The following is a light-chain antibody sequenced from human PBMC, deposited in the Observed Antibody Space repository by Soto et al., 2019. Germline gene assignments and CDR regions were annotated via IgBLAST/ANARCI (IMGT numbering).Light chain of an antibody. J-gene: IGKJ1*01. CDR1: QSISSW. CDR3: QQYNGYRWT. V-gene: IGKV1-5*03. Sequence: DIQMTQSPSIVTASVGDSVTITCRASQSISSWLAWYQQKPGKAPKILIYKASSLESGVPSRFSGSGSGTESTLTISSLQPDDFATYYCQQYNGYRWTFGQGTKVDVK. CDR2: KAS.